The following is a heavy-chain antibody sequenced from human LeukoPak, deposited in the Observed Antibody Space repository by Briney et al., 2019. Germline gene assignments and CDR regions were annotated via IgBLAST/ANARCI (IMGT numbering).Heavy chain of an antibody. CDR3: AELGITMIGGV. CDR1: GFTLSSYA. V-gene: IGHV3-23*01. Sequence: GGSLRLSCAASGFTLSSYAMSWVRQAPGKGLEWVSAISDSGNTYHADSVKGRFTISRDSSKNTLFLQMNSLGAEDTAVYYCAELGITMIGGVWGKGTTVTISS. D-gene: IGHD3-10*02. CDR2: ISDSGNT. J-gene: IGHJ6*04.